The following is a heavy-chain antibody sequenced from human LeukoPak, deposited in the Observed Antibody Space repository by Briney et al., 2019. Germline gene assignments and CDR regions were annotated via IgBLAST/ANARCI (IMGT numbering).Heavy chain of an antibody. Sequence: GGSLRLSCAASGFTFSNYWMKWVRQAPGKGLEWVASIKEDGSEKYYVDSVKGRFTISRDNSKNTLYLQMNSLRAVDTAVYYCAKSVVRGSYPGLGWGQGTLVTVSS. D-gene: IGHD2-21*01. CDR1: GFTFSNYW. CDR2: IKEDGSEK. V-gene: IGHV3-7*03. CDR3: AKSVVRGSYPGLG. J-gene: IGHJ4*02.